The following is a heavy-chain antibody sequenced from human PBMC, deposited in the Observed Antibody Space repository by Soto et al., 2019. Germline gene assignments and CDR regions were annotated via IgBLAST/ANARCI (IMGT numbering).Heavy chain of an antibody. V-gene: IGHV1-3*01. CDR1: GYTFTSYA. D-gene: IGHD3-10*01. Sequence: GASVKVSCKASGYTFTSYAMHWVRQAPGQRLEWMGWINAGNGNTKYSQKFQGRVTITRDTSASTAYMELSSLRSEDTAVYYCARGLGHYYGSGSYYKPLYYYYGTDVWGQGTTVTVSS. J-gene: IGHJ6*02. CDR3: ARGLGHYYGSGSYYKPLYYYYGTDV. CDR2: INAGNGNT.